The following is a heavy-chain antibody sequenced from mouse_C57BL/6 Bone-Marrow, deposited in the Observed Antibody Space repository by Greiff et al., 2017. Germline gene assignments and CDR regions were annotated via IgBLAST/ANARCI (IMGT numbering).Heavy chain of an antibody. D-gene: IGHD2-5*01. J-gene: IGHJ1*03. CDR1: GYTFTSYW. CDR3: ARPYYSNSWWFDV. V-gene: IGHV1-55*01. CDR2: IYPGSGST. Sequence: QVHVKQPGAELVKPGASVKMSCKASGYTFTSYWITWVKQRPGQGLEWIGDIYPGSGSTNYNEKFKSKATLTVDTSSSTAYMQLSSLTSEDSAVYDGARPYYSNSWWFDVWGTGTTVTVSS.